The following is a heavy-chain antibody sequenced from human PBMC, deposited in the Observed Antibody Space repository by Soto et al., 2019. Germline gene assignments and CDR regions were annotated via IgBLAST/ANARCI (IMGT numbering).Heavy chain of an antibody. V-gene: IGHV1-69*13. CDR1: GDTFTKYG. CDR2: VIPLFGTP. Sequence: GASVKVSCKASGDTFTKYGISWVRQAPGQGLEWMGGVIPLFGTPNYAQRFQDRVTITADPSTTTAYLDLASLTSEDTAVYFCAKVRYSSPMGYYYGMDVWGQGTTVTVSS. CDR3: AKVRYSSPMGYYYGMDV. J-gene: IGHJ6*02. D-gene: IGHD6-19*01.